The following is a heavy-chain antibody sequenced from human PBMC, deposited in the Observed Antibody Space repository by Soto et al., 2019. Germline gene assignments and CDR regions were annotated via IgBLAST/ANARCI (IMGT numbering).Heavy chain of an antibody. CDR1: GFTFSSYA. CDR2: ISGSGGST. D-gene: IGHD2-21*01. Sequence: GGSLRLSCAASGFTFSSYAMSWVRQAPGKGLEWVSAISGSGGSTYYADSVKGRFTISRDNSKNTLYLQMKSLRAEDTAVYYCAKDQAYDTYGNFDYWGQGTLVTVSS. J-gene: IGHJ4*02. CDR3: AKDQAYDTYGNFDY. V-gene: IGHV3-23*01.